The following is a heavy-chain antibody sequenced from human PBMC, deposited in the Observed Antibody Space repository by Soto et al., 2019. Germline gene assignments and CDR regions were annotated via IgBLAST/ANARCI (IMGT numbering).Heavy chain of an antibody. CDR1: GLTFSMSA. V-gene: IGHV3-23*01. D-gene: IGHD6-6*01. J-gene: IGHJ4*02. CDR3: ATVHSTSRSFDY. Sequence: GGSLRLSCAASGLTFSMSAMTWVRQAPGKGLEWVSTTGLNGRTTYYADSVKGRFTVSRDNSKNTLDLHMSSLRAEDTAVYYCATVHSTSRSFDYWGQGTLVTVSS. CDR2: TGLNGRTT.